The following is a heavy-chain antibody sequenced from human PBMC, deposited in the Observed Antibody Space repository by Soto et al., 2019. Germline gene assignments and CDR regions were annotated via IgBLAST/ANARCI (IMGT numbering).Heavy chain of an antibody. CDR1: GGSFSGYY. CDR3: ATGRGVRGVIITTYYYYGLDV. J-gene: IGHJ6*02. CDR2: INHSGST. Sequence: SETLSLTCAVYGGSFSGYYWSWIRQPPGKGLEWIGEINHSGSTNYNPSLKSRVTISVDTSKNQFSLKLSSVSAADTAVYYCATGRGVRGVIITTYYYYGLDVWGQGTTVTVS. V-gene: IGHV4-34*01. D-gene: IGHD3-10*01.